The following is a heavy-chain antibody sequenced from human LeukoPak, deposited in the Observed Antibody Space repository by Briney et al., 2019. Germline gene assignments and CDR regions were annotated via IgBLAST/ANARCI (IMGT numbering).Heavy chain of an antibody. D-gene: IGHD5-12*01. Sequence: GGSLRLSCAASGFTFSSYGMHWVRQAPGKGLEWVAVIWFDGNDTYYADSVKGRFPISRENSTHTLYLQMNSLRAEDTAVYYCARDGYSGYDFYFDYWGQGPLVTVSS. CDR3: ARDGYSGYDFYFDY. V-gene: IGHV3-33*01. J-gene: IGHJ4*02. CDR2: IWFDGNDT. CDR1: GFTFSSYG.